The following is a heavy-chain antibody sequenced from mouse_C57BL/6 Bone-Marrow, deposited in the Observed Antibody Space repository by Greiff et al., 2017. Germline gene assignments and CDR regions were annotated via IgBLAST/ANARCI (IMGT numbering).Heavy chain of an antibody. CDR1: GFNIKDDY. D-gene: IGHD2-2*01. CDR2: LDPENGDT. J-gene: IGHJ3*01. Sequence: DVKLQESGAELVRPGASVQLSCTASGFNIKDDYMHWVKPRPAQGLAWIGWLDPENGDTEYASKFQGKATITADTASNTAYLQLSSLASEDTAGYYCTMLLGYGYVGLRSGFAYWGQGSLVTVAA. V-gene: IGHV14-4*01. CDR3: TMLLGYGYVGLRSGFAY.